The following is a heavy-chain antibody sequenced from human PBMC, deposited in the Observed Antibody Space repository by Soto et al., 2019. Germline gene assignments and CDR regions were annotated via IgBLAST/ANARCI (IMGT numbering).Heavy chain of an antibody. CDR2: ISGSGGST. CDR1: GFTFSSYA. CDR3: AKDLDYYINWFDP. Sequence: GGSLRLSCAASGFTFSSYAMSWVRQAPGKGLEWVSAISGSGGSTYYGDSVKGRFTISSDNSKNTLYLQMNSLRAEDTAVYYCAKDLDYYINWFDPWGQGTLVTVSS. V-gene: IGHV3-23*01. D-gene: IGHD3-9*01. J-gene: IGHJ5*02.